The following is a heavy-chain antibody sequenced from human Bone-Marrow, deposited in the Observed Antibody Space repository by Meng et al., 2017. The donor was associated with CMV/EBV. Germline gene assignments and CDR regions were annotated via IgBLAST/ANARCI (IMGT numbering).Heavy chain of an antibody. J-gene: IGHJ4*02. V-gene: IGHV1-8*01. D-gene: IGHD2-2*01. CDR3: ARIDLRLPPDCSSTSCYPGDDY. CDR1: GYTFTSYD. Sequence: ASVKVSCKASGYTFTSYDINWVRQATGQGLEWIGWMNPNSGNTGYAQKFQGRVTMTRNTSISTAYMELSSLRSEDTAVYYCARIDLRLPPDCSSTSCYPGDDYWGQGTLVTVSS. CDR2: MNPNSGNT.